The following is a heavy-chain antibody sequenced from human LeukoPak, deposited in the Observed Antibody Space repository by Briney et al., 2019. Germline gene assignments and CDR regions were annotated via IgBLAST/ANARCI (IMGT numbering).Heavy chain of an antibody. D-gene: IGHD2-21*02. CDR2: IRGSGGGT. Sequence: PGGSLRLSCAASGFTFSNYGMSWVRQAPGKGLEWVSVIRGSGGGTYYADSVKGRFTISRDNSKNTEYLQMNSLRAEDTAVYYCVRARMPHCGTDCLESWGQGTLVTVSS. CDR1: GFTFSNYG. CDR3: VRARMPHCGTDCLES. V-gene: IGHV3-23*01. J-gene: IGHJ4*02.